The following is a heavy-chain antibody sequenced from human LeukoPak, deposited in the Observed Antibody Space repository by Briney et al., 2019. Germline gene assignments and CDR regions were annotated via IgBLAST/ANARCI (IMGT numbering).Heavy chain of an antibody. Sequence: SETLSLTCTVSGGSISSSSYYWGWIRQPPGKGLEWIGSIYYSGSTYYNPSLKSRVTISVDTSKNQFSLKLSSVTAADTAVYYCARVIGQQLVNNYYYYMDVWGKGTTVTVSS. V-gene: IGHV4-39*07. J-gene: IGHJ6*03. CDR1: GGSISSSSYY. CDR2: IYYSGST. D-gene: IGHD6-13*01. CDR3: ARVIGQQLVNNYYYYMDV.